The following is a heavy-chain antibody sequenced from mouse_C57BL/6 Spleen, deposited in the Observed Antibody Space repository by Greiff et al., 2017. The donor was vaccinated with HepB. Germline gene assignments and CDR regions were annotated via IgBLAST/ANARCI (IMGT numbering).Heavy chain of an antibody. J-gene: IGHJ3*01. CDR3: ARDYYGSSYLAY. D-gene: IGHD1-1*01. V-gene: IGHV5-4*01. CDR1: GFTFSSYA. Sequence: DVHLVESGGGLVKPGGSLKLSCAASGFTFSSYAMSWVRQTPEKRLEWVATLSDGGSYTYYPDNVKGRFTISRDNAKNNLYLQMSHLKSEDTAMYYCARDYYGSSYLAYWGQGTLVTVSA. CDR2: LSDGGSYT.